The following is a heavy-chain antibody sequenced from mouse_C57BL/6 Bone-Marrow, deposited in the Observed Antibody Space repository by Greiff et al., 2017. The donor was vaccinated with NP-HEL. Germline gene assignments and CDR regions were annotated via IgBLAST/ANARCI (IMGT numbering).Heavy chain of an antibody. J-gene: IGHJ4*01. V-gene: IGHV5-16*01. CDR2: INYDGSST. CDR3: AREGSLYGSSYNYAMDY. CDR1: GFTFSDYY. Sequence: EVKLVESEGGLVQPGSSMKLSCTASGFTFSDYYVAWVRQVPEKGLEWVANINYDGSSTYYLDSLKSRFIISRDNAKNILYLQMSSLKSEDTATYYCAREGSLYGSSYNYAMDYWGQGTSVTVSS. D-gene: IGHD1-1*01.